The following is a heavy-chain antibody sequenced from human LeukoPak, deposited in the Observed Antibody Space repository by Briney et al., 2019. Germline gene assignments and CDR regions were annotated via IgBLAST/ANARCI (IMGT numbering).Heavy chain of an antibody. D-gene: IGHD3-22*01. V-gene: IGHV3-30*02. J-gene: IGHJ3*02. CDR2: IRYDESDK. Sequence: QPGGSLRLSCATSGFTFSHYGMHWVRQAPGRGLDWVAHIRYDESDKYYADSVKGRFTISRDISKNTVYLQMNSLRVEDTAVYFCARGLSLSGYLDAFDIWGQGTMVTVSS. CDR1: GFTFSHYG. CDR3: ARGLSLSGYLDAFDI.